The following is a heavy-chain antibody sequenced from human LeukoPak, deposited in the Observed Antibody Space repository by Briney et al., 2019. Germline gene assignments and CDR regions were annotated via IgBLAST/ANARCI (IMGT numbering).Heavy chain of an antibody. D-gene: IGHD4-11*01. J-gene: IGHJ3*02. CDR2: VYHRETT. CDR3: ARFADTNYDAFDI. Sequence: PSETLSLTCTVSGYSITSGSYWGWIRQPPGKGLEWIANVYHRETTYYNPSLKSRLTISVDMSKNHFALSLSSLSAADTAIYYCARFADTNYDAFDIWGQGTLVTVSS. V-gene: IGHV4-38-2*02. CDR1: GYSITSGSY.